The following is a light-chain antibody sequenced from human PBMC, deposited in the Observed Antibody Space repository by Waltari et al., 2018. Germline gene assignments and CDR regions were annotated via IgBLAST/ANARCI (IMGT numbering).Light chain of an antibody. Sequence: IQLTQSPSSLSASVGDRVTLPCRASQGISSYLAWYQQKPGKAPKLLIYAASTWLSVVPSRFSGSGSGTDFTLTISSLQPEDFATYYCQQLNSYPRGLFTFGPGTKVDIK. J-gene: IGKJ3*01. CDR1: QGISSY. CDR3: QQLNSYPRGLFT. CDR2: AAS. V-gene: IGKV1-9*01.